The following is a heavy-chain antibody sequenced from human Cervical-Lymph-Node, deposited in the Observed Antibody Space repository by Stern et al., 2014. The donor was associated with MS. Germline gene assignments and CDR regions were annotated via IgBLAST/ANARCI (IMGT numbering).Heavy chain of an antibody. CDR2: IYPSAADT. D-gene: IGHD3-10*01. Sequence: EVQLVESGPEVKKPGESLKISCKASGYNLYTYWIGWVRQLPGKGLEWIGIIYPSAADTRYSPTFHGHVTISADKPTATTFLQWNSLRASDTAMYFCARRGKSMVRAAEFDYWGQGTLVTVSS. CDR1: GYNLYTYW. J-gene: IGHJ4*02. CDR3: ARRGKSMVRAAEFDY. V-gene: IGHV5-51*04.